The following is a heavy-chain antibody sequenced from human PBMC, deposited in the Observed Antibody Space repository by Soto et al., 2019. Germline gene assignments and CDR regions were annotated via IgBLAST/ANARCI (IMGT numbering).Heavy chain of an antibody. CDR1: GYIFTNYD. D-gene: IGHD2-2*01. J-gene: IGHJ5*02. V-gene: IGHV1-8*01. CDR2: MNPNSGGT. Sequence: QMQLVQSGAEVKKPGASVKVSCKASGYIFTNYDINWVRQAPGQGLEWMGWMNPNSGGTDYAQKIQGRVTMLRDTSIITAYMELSSLSSEDTAVYYCPRAYQLLLHNRFDPWGQGTLVTVSS. CDR3: PRAYQLLLHNRFDP.